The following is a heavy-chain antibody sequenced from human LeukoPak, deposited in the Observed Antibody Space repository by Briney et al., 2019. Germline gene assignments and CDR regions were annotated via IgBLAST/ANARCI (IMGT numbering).Heavy chain of an antibody. V-gene: IGHV3-23*01. Sequence: GGSLRLSCAASGFTFSSYSMSWVRQAPGKGLEWVSGISGSGDRTYYADAVKGRFTISRDNSKNTVYLQMDSPRAEDTAVYYCAKDGEAARPPRYFDYWGQGTLDTVSS. D-gene: IGHD6-6*01. CDR3: AKDGEAARPPRYFDY. CDR2: ISGSGDRT. J-gene: IGHJ4*02. CDR1: GFTFSSYS.